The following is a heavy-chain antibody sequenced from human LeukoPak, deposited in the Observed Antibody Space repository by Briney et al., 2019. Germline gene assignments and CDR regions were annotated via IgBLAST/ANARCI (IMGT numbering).Heavy chain of an antibody. V-gene: IGHV1-2*02. Sequence: ASVKVSCKASGYTFTGYYMHWVRQAPGQGLEWMGWINPNSGGTNYAQKFQGRVTMTRDTSISTAYMELSRLRSDDTAVYYCARGSSSWFGWFDPWGQGTLVTVSP. D-gene: IGHD6-13*01. CDR3: ARGSSSWFGWFDP. CDR1: GYTFTGYY. CDR2: INPNSGGT. J-gene: IGHJ5*02.